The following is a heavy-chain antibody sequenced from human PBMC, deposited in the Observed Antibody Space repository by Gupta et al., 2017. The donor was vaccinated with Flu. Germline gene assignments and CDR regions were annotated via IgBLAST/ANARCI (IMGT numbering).Heavy chain of an antibody. Sequence: STYYNPSLESRVTISVDTSKKQVSMKLSSVTAADTAVYFCASTDHSAHSRGASYWGQGTLVTVS. CDR3: ASTDHSAHSRGASY. V-gene: IGHV4-39*01. CDR2: ST. D-gene: IGHD6-19*01. J-gene: IGHJ4*02.